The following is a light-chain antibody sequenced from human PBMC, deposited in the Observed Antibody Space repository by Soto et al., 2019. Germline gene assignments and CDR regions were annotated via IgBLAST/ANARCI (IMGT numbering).Light chain of an antibody. Sequence: DVQMTQSPSTLSASVGDKITITCRASQSVGRWLAWYQQKPGKAPEVLIYKASTLKYGVPSRFSGSGSGTEFSLTISSLQPDDFATYFCQQYESQSTFGQGTKVEIE. CDR3: QQYESQST. J-gene: IGKJ1*01. CDR2: KAS. CDR1: QSVGRW. V-gene: IGKV1-5*03.